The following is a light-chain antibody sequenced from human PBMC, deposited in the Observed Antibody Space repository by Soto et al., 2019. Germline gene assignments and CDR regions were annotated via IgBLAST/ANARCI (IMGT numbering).Light chain of an antibody. CDR1: QSVSSN. Sequence: DIVMTQSPATLSVSPGERATLSCRASQSVSSNLAWYQQKPGQAPRLLIYGASTRATGIPARFSGSGSGTEFTLTISSLQSEDFAVYYCQQYNNWPPLIFDGGTKVEIK. V-gene: IGKV3-15*01. J-gene: IGKJ4*01. CDR2: GAS. CDR3: QQYNNWPPLI.